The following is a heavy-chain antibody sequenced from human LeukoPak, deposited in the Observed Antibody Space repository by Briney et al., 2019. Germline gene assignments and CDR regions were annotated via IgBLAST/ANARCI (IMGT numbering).Heavy chain of an antibody. D-gene: IGHD3-10*01. Sequence: GGSLRLSCVASGFTFSSYWMHWVRQAPGKGLEWVAVISYDGSNKYYADSVKGRFTISRDNSKNTLYLQMNSLRAEDTAVYYCARDGVGGSGSYYQGGFDYWGQGTLVTVSS. CDR3: ARDGVGGSGSYYQGGFDY. CDR2: ISYDGSNK. J-gene: IGHJ4*02. V-gene: IGHV3-30-3*01. CDR1: GFTFSSYW.